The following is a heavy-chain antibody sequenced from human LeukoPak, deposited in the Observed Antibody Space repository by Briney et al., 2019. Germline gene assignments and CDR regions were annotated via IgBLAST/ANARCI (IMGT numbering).Heavy chain of an antibody. V-gene: IGHV3-30*03. J-gene: IGHJ4*02. D-gene: IGHD3-10*01. CDR2: ISSDGSNE. CDR1: GFTFSTYG. CDR3: ARDLRKGRYFDY. Sequence: PGRSLRLSCAASGFTFSTYGMHWVRQAPGRGLEWVALISSDGSNEDCADSVKGRFTISRDNSKNTLYVQMDSLRAEDTAVYYCARDLRKGRYFDYWGQGTLVTVSS.